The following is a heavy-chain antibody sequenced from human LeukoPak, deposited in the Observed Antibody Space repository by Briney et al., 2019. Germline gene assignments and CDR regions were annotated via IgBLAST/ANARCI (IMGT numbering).Heavy chain of an antibody. J-gene: IGHJ3*02. D-gene: IGHD1-26*01. Sequence: ASVKVSCKASGYTFTGYYMHWVRQAPGQGLEWMGWINPNSGGTNYAQKFQGRVTMTRDTSISTAYMELRSLRSDDTAVYYCARGGATSGRAFDIWGQGTMVTVSS. CDR2: INPNSGGT. CDR1: GYTFTGYY. V-gene: IGHV1-2*02. CDR3: ARGGATSGRAFDI.